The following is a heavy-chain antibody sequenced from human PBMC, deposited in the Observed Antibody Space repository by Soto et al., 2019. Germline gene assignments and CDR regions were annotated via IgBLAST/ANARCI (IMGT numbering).Heavy chain of an antibody. Sequence: SVKVSCKASGCTLSSYAISWVRQAPGQGLEWMGGIIPIFGTANYAQKFQGRVTITADESTSTAYMELSSLRSEDTAVYYCARVGYDSSGYYYPFDYWGQGTLVTVSS. J-gene: IGHJ4*02. CDR2: IIPIFGTA. CDR3: ARVGYDSSGYYYPFDY. D-gene: IGHD3-22*01. V-gene: IGHV1-69*13. CDR1: GCTLSSYA.